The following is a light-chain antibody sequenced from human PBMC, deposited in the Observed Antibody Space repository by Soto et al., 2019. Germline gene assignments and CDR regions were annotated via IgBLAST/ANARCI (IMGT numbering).Light chain of an antibody. CDR2: GAS. Sequence: EIVLTQSPGTLSLSPGERATLSCRASQSVSSSYLAWYQQKPGQAPRLLIYGASSRATGIPDRFSGSGSGTDFTLTISRLEPEDFAVYYCQQYGSSPRYTFVQGTKLEIK. CDR1: QSVSSSY. V-gene: IGKV3-20*01. J-gene: IGKJ2*01. CDR3: QQYGSSPRYT.